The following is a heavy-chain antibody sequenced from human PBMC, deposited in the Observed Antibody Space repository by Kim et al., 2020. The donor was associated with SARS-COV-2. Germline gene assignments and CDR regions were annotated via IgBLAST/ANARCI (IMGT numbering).Heavy chain of an antibody. D-gene: IGHD1-26*01. CDR2: ISSRRSTI. V-gene: IGHV3-48*03. CDR3: ARDFITLGATDYSYYGMDV. Sequence: GGSLRLSCAASGFTFSSYEMNWVRQAPAMGLEWVSYISSRRSTIYYADSVKGRVTISRDNAKNSMSLKMNSLRAEDTAVYYCARDFITLGATDYSYYGMDVWVQGTTLTVSS. CDR1: GFTFSSYE. J-gene: IGHJ6*02.